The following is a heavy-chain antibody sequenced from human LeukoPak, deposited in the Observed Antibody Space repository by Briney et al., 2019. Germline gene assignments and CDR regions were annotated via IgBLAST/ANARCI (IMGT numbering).Heavy chain of an antibody. Sequence: GASVKVSCTASGYTFTGYYMHWVRQAPGQGLEWVGWINPNSGGTNYAQKFQGRVTMTRDTSISTAYMELSRLRSDDTAVYYCARDSGWNDEYAFDIWGQGTMVTVSS. CDR1: GYTFTGYY. CDR3: ARDSGWNDEYAFDI. J-gene: IGHJ3*02. V-gene: IGHV1-2*02. D-gene: IGHD1-1*01. CDR2: INPNSGGT.